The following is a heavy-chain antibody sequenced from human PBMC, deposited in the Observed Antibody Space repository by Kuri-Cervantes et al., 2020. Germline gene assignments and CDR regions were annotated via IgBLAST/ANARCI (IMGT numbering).Heavy chain of an antibody. Sequence: AAVKVICNAHRYTFTSYHMHWARQAPGQGLEWMGIINPSGGSTSYAQTFQPRVTMTRDTSTRTVYMVLRSLKSEKTAVYYCARAGTMTTVTAFDNCGQGSLVTVSS. CDR2: INPSGGST. D-gene: IGHD4-17*01. CDR3: ARAGTMTTVTAFDN. J-gene: IGHJ4*02. CDR1: RYTFTSYH. V-gene: IGHV1-46*01.